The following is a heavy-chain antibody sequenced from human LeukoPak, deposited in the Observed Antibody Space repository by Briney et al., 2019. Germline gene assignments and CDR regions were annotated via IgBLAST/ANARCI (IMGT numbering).Heavy chain of an antibody. V-gene: IGHV4-34*01. J-gene: IGHJ4*02. D-gene: IGHD3-10*01. CDR2: INHTGNT. Sequence: SETLSLTCAVNGGSFSGYYWNWIRQPPGKRLEWIGEINHTGNTNYNPSLKRRVTISVDTSQKQFSLRLNSVTAADTAVYYCARVGGGYYGSGSYYRTNSKAIDYWGQGTLVTVSS. CDR1: GGSFSGYY. CDR3: ARVGGGYYGSGSYYRTNSKAIDY.